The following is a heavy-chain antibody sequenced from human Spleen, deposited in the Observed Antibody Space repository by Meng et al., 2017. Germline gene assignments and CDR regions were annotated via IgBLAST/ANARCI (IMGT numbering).Heavy chain of an antibody. CDR3: ARGPTTMAHDFDY. Sequence: VQLQQWGAGLLKPSETLSLTCVVSCGSSSDYYWSWIRQPPGKGLEWIGEINHSGSTNYNPSLESRATISVDTSQNNLSLKLSSVTAADSAVYYCARGPTTMAHDFDYWGQGTLVTVSS. J-gene: IGHJ4*02. D-gene: IGHD4-11*01. CDR2: INHSGST. V-gene: IGHV4-34*01. CDR1: CGSSSDYY.